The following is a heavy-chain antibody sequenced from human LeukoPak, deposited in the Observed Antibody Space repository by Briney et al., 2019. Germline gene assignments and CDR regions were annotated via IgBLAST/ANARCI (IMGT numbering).Heavy chain of an antibody. V-gene: IGHV4-34*01. Sequence: SETLSLTCAVYGGSFSGYYWSWIRQPPGKGLEWIGEINHSGSTNYNPSLKSRVTISVDTSKNQFSLKLSSVTAADTAVYYCVSSGPPNFGYWGQGTLVTVSS. J-gene: IGHJ4*02. CDR1: GGSFSGYY. CDR3: VSSGPPNFGY. D-gene: IGHD6-6*01. CDR2: INHSGST.